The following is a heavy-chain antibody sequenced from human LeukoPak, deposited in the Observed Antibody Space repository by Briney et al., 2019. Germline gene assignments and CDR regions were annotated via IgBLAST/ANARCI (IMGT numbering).Heavy chain of an antibody. V-gene: IGHV4-59*01. J-gene: IGHJ5*02. Sequence: SETLSLTCSVSGGSISSYYGSWIRQPPGKGLEWIGYIYYSGSSNYNPSLKSRVTISVDTSKNQFSLKLSSVTAADTAVYYCARESFDSSGYYTWFDPWGQGTLVTASS. CDR1: GGSISSYY. CDR2: IYYSGSS. D-gene: IGHD3-22*01. CDR3: ARESFDSSGYYTWFDP.